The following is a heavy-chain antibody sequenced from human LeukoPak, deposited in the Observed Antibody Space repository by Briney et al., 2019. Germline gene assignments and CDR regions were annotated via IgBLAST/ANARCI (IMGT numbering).Heavy chain of an antibody. Sequence: PGGSLRLSCAASGFTFSDYGMHWVRQVPGKGLVWVSRINPDGSITNYADSVKGRFTISRDNANNMLYLLMNSLRVDDTAVYYCVRALLGTSDYWGQGTLVTVSS. CDR2: INPDGSIT. CDR3: VRALLGTSDY. D-gene: IGHD7-27*01. CDR1: GFTFSDYG. V-gene: IGHV3-74*01. J-gene: IGHJ4*02.